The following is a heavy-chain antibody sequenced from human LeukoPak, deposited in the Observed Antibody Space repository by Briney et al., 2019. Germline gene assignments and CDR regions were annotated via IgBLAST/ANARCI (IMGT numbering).Heavy chain of an antibody. V-gene: IGHV4-34*01. D-gene: IGHD3-16*02. CDR1: GGSFSGYY. J-gene: IGHJ3*02. CDR2: INHSGST. CDR3: ARWHYDYVWGSYRYTFSDAFDI. Sequence: PSETLSLTCAVYGGSFSGYYWSWIRQPPGKGLEWIGEINHSGSTNYNPSLKSRVTISADTSKNQFSLKLSSVTAADTAVYYCARWHYDYVWGSYRYTFSDAFDIWGQGTMVTVSS.